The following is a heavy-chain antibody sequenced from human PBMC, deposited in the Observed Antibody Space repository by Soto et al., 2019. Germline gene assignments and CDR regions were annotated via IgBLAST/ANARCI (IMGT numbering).Heavy chain of an antibody. CDR1: GFTFSSYG. V-gene: IGHV3-30*18. CDR2: ISYDGSNK. J-gene: IGHJ6*02. Sequence: ESGGGVVQPGRSLRLSCAASGFTFSSYGMHWVRQAPGKGLEWVAVISYDGSNKYYADSVKGRFTISRDNSKNTLYLQMNSLRAEDTAVYYCAKDQYYYGSGSKGYYGMDVWGQGTTVTVSS. CDR3: AKDQYYYGSGSKGYYGMDV. D-gene: IGHD3-10*01.